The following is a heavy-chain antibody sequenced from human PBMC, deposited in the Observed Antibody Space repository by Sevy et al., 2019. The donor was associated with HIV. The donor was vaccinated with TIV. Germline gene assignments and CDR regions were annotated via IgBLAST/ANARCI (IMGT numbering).Heavy chain of an antibody. CDR2: IYYSGST. Sequence: SETLSLTCTVSGGSISSNYWSWIRQPPGKGLEWIGHIYYSGSTNYNPSLKSRVTTSVDTSKNQFSLKLSSVTAADTAVHYCARDLGLTGFDPWGQGTLVTISS. CDR3: ARDLGLTGFDP. D-gene: IGHD7-27*01. J-gene: IGHJ5*02. CDR1: GGSISSNY. V-gene: IGHV4-59*01.